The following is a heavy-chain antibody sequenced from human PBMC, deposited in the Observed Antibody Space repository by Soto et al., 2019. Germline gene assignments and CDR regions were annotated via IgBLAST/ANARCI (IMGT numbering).Heavy chain of an antibody. CDR3: ARGPSSGYFKRKRLDP. J-gene: IGHJ5*02. CDR2: IIPIFGTA. Sequence: SVKISCKASGGTFSSYAISWVRQAPGQGLEWMGGIIPIFGTANYAQKFQGRVTITANKSTSTAYVELSSLRSEDKAVYYCARGPSSGYFKRKRLDPWGQGTMVTVSS. D-gene: IGHD3-22*01. CDR1: GGTFSSYA. V-gene: IGHV1-69*06.